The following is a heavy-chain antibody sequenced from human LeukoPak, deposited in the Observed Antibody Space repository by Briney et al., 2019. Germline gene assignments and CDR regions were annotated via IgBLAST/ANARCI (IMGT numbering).Heavy chain of an antibody. V-gene: IGHV5-51*01. D-gene: IGHD3-22*01. CDR3: ARPSNYYDSSGISFQH. CDR1: GYSFANYW. Sequence: GDSLKISCKGSGYSFANYWIGWVRQMAGKGLEWMGIIYPGDSDTRYSPSFQGQVTISADKSVSTAYLQWSSLKASDTAMYYCARPSNYYDSSGISFQHWGQGTLVTVSS. CDR2: IYPGDSDT. J-gene: IGHJ1*01.